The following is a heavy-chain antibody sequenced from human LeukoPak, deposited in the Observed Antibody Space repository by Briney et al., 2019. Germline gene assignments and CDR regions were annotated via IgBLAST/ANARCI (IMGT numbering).Heavy chain of an antibody. CDR3: ARGGMATILYYFDY. J-gene: IGHJ4*02. Sequence: GASVTVSCRASGYTFTSDYMHWVRQAPGEGLEWMGVINPSGGRASYAQTFQGRVTMSRETSTSTVYMELSSLRSQDTAVYYCARGGMATILYYFDYWGQGTLVTVSS. CDR1: GYTFTSDY. CDR2: INPSGGRA. D-gene: IGHD5-24*01. V-gene: IGHV1-46*01.